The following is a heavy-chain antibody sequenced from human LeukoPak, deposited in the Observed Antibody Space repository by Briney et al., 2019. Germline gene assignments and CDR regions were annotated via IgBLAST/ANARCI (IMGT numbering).Heavy chain of an antibody. D-gene: IGHD6-19*01. J-gene: IGHJ4*02. CDR2: ISGSGGST. CDR3: AKDGYSSGWYSNY. Sequence: PGGSLRLSCAASGFTFSSYAMTWVRQAPGKGLEWVSAISGSGGSTYYADSVKGRFTISRDNSRNTLYPQMNSLRAEDTAVYYCAKDGYSSGWYSNYWGQGTLVTVSS. V-gene: IGHV3-23*01. CDR1: GFTFSSYA.